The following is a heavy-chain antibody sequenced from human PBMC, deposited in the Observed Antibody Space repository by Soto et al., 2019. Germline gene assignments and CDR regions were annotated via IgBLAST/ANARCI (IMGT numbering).Heavy chain of an antibody. CDR1: GFRFTNHG. J-gene: IGHJ5*02. CDR3: VRGTLGHRFDP. Sequence: QGHLAESGGGVVQPGTSLRLACVASGFRFTNHGMHWVRQAPGKGLEWVAVIWHDGSIQKYSDFAKGRFTISRDNSKNTLYLQMDSLRVDDTAVCYCVRGTLGHRFDPWGQGTLVTVSS. CDR2: IWHDGSIQ. V-gene: IGHV3-33*01.